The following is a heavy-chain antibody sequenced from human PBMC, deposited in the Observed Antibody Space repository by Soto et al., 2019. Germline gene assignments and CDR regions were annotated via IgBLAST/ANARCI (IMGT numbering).Heavy chain of an antibody. J-gene: IGHJ6*02. CDR1: GFTFSSYA. Sequence: EVQLVESGGGLVQPGGSLRLSCAASGFTFSSYAMHWVRQAPGKGLEYVSAISSNGGSTYYANSVKGRFTISRDNSKNTLYLQMGSLRAEDMAVYYCAREAVDTAMARSPHYYYYGMDVWGQGTTVTVSS. D-gene: IGHD5-18*01. CDR2: ISSNGGST. CDR3: AREAVDTAMARSPHYYYYGMDV. V-gene: IGHV3-64*01.